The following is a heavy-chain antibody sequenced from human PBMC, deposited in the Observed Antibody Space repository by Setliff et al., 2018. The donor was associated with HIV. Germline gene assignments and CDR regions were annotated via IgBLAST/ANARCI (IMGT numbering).Heavy chain of an antibody. V-gene: IGHV4-39*01. CDR3: ARHGLLWFGAGYNWFDP. J-gene: IGHJ5*02. Sequence: SETLSLTCTVSGGSISSSSYYWGWIRQPPGKGLEWIGSIYYSGSTYYNPSLKSRVTISVDTSKNQSSLKLSSVTAADTAVYYCARHGLLWFGAGYNWFDPWGQGTLVTVSS. CDR2: IYYSGST. D-gene: IGHD3-10*01. CDR1: GGSISSSSYY.